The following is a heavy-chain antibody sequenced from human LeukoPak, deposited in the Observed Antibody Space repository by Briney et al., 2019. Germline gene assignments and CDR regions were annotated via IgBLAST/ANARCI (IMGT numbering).Heavy chain of an antibody. CDR3: ATAYGSGSYFGRPYYYYYMDV. CDR1: GVSISSGSNY. V-gene: IGHV4-39*07. D-gene: IGHD3-10*01. CDR2: IYSSGGT. Sequence: SETLSLTCSVSGVSISSGSNYWGWIRQPPGKTLEWIGSIYSSGGTYYNSSLKSRVIILIDTSKNHFSLTLSSVTAADTAVYYCATAYGSGSYFGRPYYYYYMDVWGKGTTVTISS. J-gene: IGHJ6*03.